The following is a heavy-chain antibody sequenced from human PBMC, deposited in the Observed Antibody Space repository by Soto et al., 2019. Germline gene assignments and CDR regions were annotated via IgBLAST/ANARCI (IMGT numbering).Heavy chain of an antibody. CDR2: ISSTTNYI. J-gene: IGHJ4*02. CDR3: ARESEDLTSNFDY. CDR1: GFIFTRYS. V-gene: IGHV3-21*06. Sequence: PVGSLRLSCAASGFIFTRYSMNWVRQAPGKGLEWVSSISSTTNYIYYGDSMKGRFTISRDNAKNSLYLEMNSLRAEDTAVYYCARESEDLTSNFDYWGQGTLVTVPQ.